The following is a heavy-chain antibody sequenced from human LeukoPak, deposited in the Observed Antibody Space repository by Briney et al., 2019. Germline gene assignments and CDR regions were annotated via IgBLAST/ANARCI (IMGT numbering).Heavy chain of an antibody. V-gene: IGHV4-59*01. J-gene: IGHJ6*03. D-gene: IGHD1-1*01. CDR3: ARAQNALYYYYYMDV. Sequence: SSETLSLTCTVSGGSISSYYWNWIRQPPGKGLEWIGYIYYSGSTNYNPSLKSRVTISLDTSKNQFSLKLSSVTAADTAVYYCARAQNALYYYYYMDVWGKGTTVTVSS. CDR2: IYYSGST. CDR1: GGSISSYY.